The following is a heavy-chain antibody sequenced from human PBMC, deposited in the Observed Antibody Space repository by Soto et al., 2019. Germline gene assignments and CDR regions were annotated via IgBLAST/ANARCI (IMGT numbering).Heavy chain of an antibody. V-gene: IGHV4-31*03. CDR1: GGSISSGGYY. CDR2: IYYSGST. D-gene: IGHD4-17*01. J-gene: IGHJ4*02. Sequence: SETLSLTCTVSGGSISSGGYYWSWIRQHPGKGLEWIGYIYYSGSTYYNPSLKSRVTISVDTSKNQFSLKLSSVTAADTAVYYWSRGGLVYGGTFDDWGQGTLVTVAS. CDR3: SRGGLVYGGTFDD.